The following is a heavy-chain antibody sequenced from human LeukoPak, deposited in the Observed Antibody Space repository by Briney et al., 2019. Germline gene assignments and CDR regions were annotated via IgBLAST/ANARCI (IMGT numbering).Heavy chain of an antibody. J-gene: IGHJ4*02. CDR2: INTINSYI. Sequence: PGGSLRLSCAASGFTFSSYSMNWVRQAPGKGLEWLSSINTINSYIYYADSVRGPFTISRDNAKNSLYLQMNRLRAEDTAVYYCARDGAAAGKDYWGQGTLVTVYS. V-gene: IGHV3-21*01. D-gene: IGHD6-13*01. CDR3: ARDGAAAGKDY. CDR1: GFTFSSYS.